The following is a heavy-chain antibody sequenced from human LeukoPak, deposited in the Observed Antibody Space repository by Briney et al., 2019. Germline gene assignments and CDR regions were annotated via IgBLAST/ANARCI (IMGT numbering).Heavy chain of an antibody. J-gene: IGHJ4*02. CDR2: ISSDGWHI. V-gene: IGHV3-21*01. CDR3: AKELYYYGSGSPLFDY. CDR1: GFTFSSYT. Sequence: GGSLRLSCAASGFTFSSYTMNWVRQAPGKGLEWVSSISSDGWHIFYGDSVKGRFTISRDNAKKSLYLQMDSLRAEDTAVYYCAKELYYYGSGSPLFDYWGQGTLVTVSS. D-gene: IGHD3-10*01.